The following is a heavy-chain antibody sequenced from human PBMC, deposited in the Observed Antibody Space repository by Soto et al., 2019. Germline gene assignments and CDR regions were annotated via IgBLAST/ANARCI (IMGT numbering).Heavy chain of an antibody. CDR2: ISGDGGST. CDR3: AIPSGLTVTGHDY. D-gene: IGHD6-19*01. J-gene: IGHJ4*02. Sequence: PGGSLRRSCASSVFTFSNYAMSWVRQAPGKGLEWVSAISGDGGSTYYADSVKGRFTISRANSRNTLYLQMNSLSAEDTAVYYCAIPSGLTVTGHDYWGKGTLVTVSS. V-gene: IGHV3-23*01. CDR1: VFTFSNYA.